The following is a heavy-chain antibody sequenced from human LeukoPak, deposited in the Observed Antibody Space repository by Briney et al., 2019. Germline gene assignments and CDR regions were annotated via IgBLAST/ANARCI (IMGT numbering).Heavy chain of an antibody. CDR3: ARVSPHIAVAGAEYFHH. CDR2: MNPNSGNT. D-gene: IGHD6-13*01. CDR1: GYIFSSYN. Sequence: ASVKVSCKASGYIFSSYNINWVRQATGQGLGWMGWMNPNSGNTGYAQKFQGRVTMTRNTSISTAYMELSSLRSEDTAVYYCARVSPHIAVAGAEYFHHWGQGTLVTVSS. J-gene: IGHJ1*01. V-gene: IGHV1-8*01.